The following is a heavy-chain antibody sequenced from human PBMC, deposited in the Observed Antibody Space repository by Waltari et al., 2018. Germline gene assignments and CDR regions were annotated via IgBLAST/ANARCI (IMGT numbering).Heavy chain of an antibody. CDR1: GYTFTTYG. D-gene: IGHD3-22*01. J-gene: IGHJ4*02. CDR2: ISTYNGNT. V-gene: IGHV1-18*01. CDR3: ARDSQVYSSLPGDY. Sequence: QVQLVQSGAEVKKPGASVKISCKASGYTFTTYGISWVRQAPGQGLEWMGWISTYNGNTKYAQKFQGRVTMTTDTSTSTAYMELRSLRSDDTAVYYCARDSQVYSSLPGDYWGQGTLVTVSS.